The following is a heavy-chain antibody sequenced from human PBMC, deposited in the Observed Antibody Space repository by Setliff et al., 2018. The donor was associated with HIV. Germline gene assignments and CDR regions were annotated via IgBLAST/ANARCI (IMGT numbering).Heavy chain of an antibody. Sequence: ASVKVSCKASGYTFTSYGISWVRQAPGQGLEWMGWISAYNGNTNYAQKLQGRVTMTTDTSTSTAYMELRSLRSDDTAVYYCASARIPTGGTSTSFDYWGQGTLVTVSS. CDR2: ISAYNGNT. CDR3: ASARIPTGGTSTSFDY. D-gene: IGHD1-1*01. CDR1: GYTFTSYG. V-gene: IGHV1-18*01. J-gene: IGHJ4*02.